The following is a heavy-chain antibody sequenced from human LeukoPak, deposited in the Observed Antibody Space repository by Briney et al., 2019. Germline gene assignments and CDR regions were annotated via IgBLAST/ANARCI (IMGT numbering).Heavy chain of an antibody. Sequence: GGSLRLSCAASGFTFSSYSMNWVRQAPGKGLEWVSYISSSSSTIYYADSVKGRLTISRDNAKNSLYLQMNSLRAEDTAVYYCARGYSSSWYEYYFDYWGQGTLVTVSS. CDR2: ISSSSSTI. CDR3: ARGYSSSWYEYYFDY. J-gene: IGHJ4*02. CDR1: GFTFSSYS. D-gene: IGHD6-13*01. V-gene: IGHV3-48*01.